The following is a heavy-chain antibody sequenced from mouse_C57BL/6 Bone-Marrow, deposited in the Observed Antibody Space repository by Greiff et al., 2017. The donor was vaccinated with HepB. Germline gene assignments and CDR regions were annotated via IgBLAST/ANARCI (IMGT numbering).Heavy chain of an antibody. V-gene: IGHV5-4*01. CDR2: ISDGGSYT. D-gene: IGHD1-1*01. J-gene: IGHJ2*01. CDR1: GFTFSSYA. Sequence: EVKLVESGGGLVKPGGSLKLSCAASGFTFSSYAMSWVRQTPEKRLEWVATISDGGSYTYYPDNVKGRFTISRDNAKNNLYLQMSHLKSEDTAMYYCARDLYYYGSPYYFDYWGQGTTLTVSS. CDR3: ARDLYYYGSPYYFDY.